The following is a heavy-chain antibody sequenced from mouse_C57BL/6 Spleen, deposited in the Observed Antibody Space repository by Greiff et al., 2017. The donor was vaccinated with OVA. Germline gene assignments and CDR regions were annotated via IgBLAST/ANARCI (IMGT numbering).Heavy chain of an antibody. Sequence: VESGASVKISCKASGYAFSSYWMNWVKQRPGKGLEWIGQIYPGDGDTNYNGKFKGKATLTADKSSSTAYMQLSSLTSEDSAVYFCARTNWDSAYWGQGTLVTVSA. CDR1: GYAFSSYW. J-gene: IGHJ3*01. CDR3: ARTNWDSAY. CDR2: IYPGDGDT. V-gene: IGHV1-80*01. D-gene: IGHD4-1*01.